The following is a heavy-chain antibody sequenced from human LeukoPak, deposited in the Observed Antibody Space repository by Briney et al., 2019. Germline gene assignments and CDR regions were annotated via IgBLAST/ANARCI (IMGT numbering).Heavy chain of an antibody. CDR3: ARMSYDSSYRTIDY. CDR1: GFSLSTSGVG. V-gene: IGHV2-5*02. Sequence: SGPTLVNPTQTLTLTCTFSGFSLSTSGVGVGWIRQPPGKALEWLALIYWDDEKRHSPSLKSRLTITKDTSKNQVVLTMTNMDPVDTATYYCARMSYDSSYRTIDYWGQGTLVTVSS. J-gene: IGHJ4*02. CDR2: IYWDDEK. D-gene: IGHD3-22*01.